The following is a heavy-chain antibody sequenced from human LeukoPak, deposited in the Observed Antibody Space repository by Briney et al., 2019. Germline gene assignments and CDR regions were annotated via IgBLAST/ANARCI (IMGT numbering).Heavy chain of an antibody. Sequence: GASVKVSCKASGGTFSSYAISWVRQAPGQGLEWMGGIIPIFGTANYAQKFQGRVTITADKSTSTAYMELSSLRSEDTAVYYCAREAWLQPRSPQIGGGDAFDIWGQGTKVTVSS. J-gene: IGHJ3*02. CDR1: GGTFSSYA. CDR2: IIPIFGTA. V-gene: IGHV1-69*06. CDR3: AREAWLQPRSPQIGGGDAFDI. D-gene: IGHD5-18*01.